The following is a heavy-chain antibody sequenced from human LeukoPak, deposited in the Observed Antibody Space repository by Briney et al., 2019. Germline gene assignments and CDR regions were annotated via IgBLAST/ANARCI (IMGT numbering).Heavy chain of an antibody. Sequence: GGALRLSCTVSGFTVSSNSMSWVRQAPGKGLEWVSFIYSDNTHYSDSVKGRFTIPRDNSKNTLYLQMNSLRAEDTAVYYCARRAGAYSHPYDYWGQGTLVTVSS. CDR2: IYSDNT. V-gene: IGHV3-53*01. CDR3: ARRAGAYSHPYDY. J-gene: IGHJ4*02. D-gene: IGHD4/OR15-4a*01. CDR1: GFTVSSNS.